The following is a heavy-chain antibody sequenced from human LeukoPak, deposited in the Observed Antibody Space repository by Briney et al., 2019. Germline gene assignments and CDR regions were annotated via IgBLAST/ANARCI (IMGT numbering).Heavy chain of an antibody. D-gene: IGHD1-26*01. CDR3: ASGSYGSGAFDI. CDR1: GGTFSSYA. CDR2: IIPIFGTA. Sequence: ASVKVSCKXSGGTFSSYAISWVRQAPGQGLEWMGRIIPIFGTANYAQKFQGRVTITTDESTSTAYMELSSLRSEDTAVYYCASGSYGSGAFDIWGQGTMVTVSS. V-gene: IGHV1-69*05. J-gene: IGHJ3*02.